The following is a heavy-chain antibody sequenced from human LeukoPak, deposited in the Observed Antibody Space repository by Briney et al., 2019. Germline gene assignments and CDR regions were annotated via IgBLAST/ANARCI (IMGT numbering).Heavy chain of an antibody. CDR1: GYTFTSYY. J-gene: IGHJ5*02. CDR3: ARDNSVEDTAWWFDP. CDR2: INTSGGST. Sequence: ASVTVSCKASGYTFTSYYMHWVRQAPGPGLEWMGIINTSGGSTSYAQKFQGRVTMTRDMSTSTDYMELSSLRSEDTAVYYCARDNSVEDTAWWFDPWGQGTLVTVSS. D-gene: IGHD4-23*01. V-gene: IGHV1-46*01.